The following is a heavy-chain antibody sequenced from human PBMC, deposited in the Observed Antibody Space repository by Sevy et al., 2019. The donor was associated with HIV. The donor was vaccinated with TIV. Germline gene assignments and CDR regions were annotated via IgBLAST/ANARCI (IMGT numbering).Heavy chain of an antibody. V-gene: IGHV3-33*08. CDR2: IWYDGSSK. CDR1: GFTISRYA. D-gene: IGHD3-22*01. Sequence: GGSLRLSCAASGFTISRYAMHWVRQAPGKGLEWVAVIWYDGSSKYYADSVKGRLTISRDNSKNTLSLQMNSLRAEDTAVYYCARGADYFDSSGANFEYWGQGTLVTVSS. J-gene: IGHJ4*02. CDR3: ARGADYFDSSGANFEY.